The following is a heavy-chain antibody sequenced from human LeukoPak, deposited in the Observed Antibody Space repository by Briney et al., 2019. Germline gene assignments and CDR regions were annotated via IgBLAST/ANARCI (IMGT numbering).Heavy chain of an antibody. CDR3: AKGLGTANYFDY. CDR1: GFTFSSYC. Sequence: GGSLRLSCAASGFTFSSYCLPWVRQAPSKGLEWGAVISYDGSNKYYADSVKGRFTISRDNSKNTLYLQMNSLRAEDTAVYYCAKGLGTANYFDYWGQGTLVTVSS. J-gene: IGHJ4*02. V-gene: IGHV3-30*18. CDR2: ISYDGSNK. D-gene: IGHD5-18*01.